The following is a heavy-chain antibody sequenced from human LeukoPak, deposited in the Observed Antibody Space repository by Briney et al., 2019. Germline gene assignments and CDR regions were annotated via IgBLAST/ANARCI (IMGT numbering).Heavy chain of an antibody. J-gene: IGHJ4*02. D-gene: IGHD6-13*01. CDR2: IYYSGST. Sequence: SETLSLTCTVSGGSISSYYWSWIRQPPGKGLEWIGYIYYSGSTNYNPSLKSRVTISVDTSKNQFSLKLSSVTAADTAVYYCAREGGIAAASRGYWGQGTLVTVSS. CDR3: AREGGIAAASRGY. V-gene: IGHV4-59*01. CDR1: GGSISSYY.